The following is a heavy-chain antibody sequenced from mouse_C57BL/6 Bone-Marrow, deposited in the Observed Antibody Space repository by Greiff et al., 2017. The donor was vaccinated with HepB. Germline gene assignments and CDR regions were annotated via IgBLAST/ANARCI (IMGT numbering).Heavy chain of an antibody. CDR1: GFNIKDDY. Sequence: EVQGVESGAELVRPGASVKLSCTASGFNIKDDYMHWVKQRPEQGLEWIGWIDPENGDTEYASKFQGKATITADTSSNTAYLQLSSLTSEDTAVYYCTPYDYDDYWGQGTTLTVSS. CDR3: TPYDYDDY. V-gene: IGHV14-4*01. D-gene: IGHD2-4*01. CDR2: IDPENGDT. J-gene: IGHJ2*01.